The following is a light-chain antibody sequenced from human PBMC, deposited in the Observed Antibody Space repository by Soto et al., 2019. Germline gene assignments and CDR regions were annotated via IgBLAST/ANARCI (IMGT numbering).Light chain of an antibody. Sequence: DIVMTQSPDSLAVSLGERATINCKSSQSVLYSSNNKNYLGWYQQKPGQTPKLLIYWASTRDSGVPDRFSGSGHGTDFTSAISSLPAEDVADSDGPQYYSPPSTFGQGTRLEIK. J-gene: IGKJ2*01. CDR1: QSVLYSSNNKNY. CDR2: WAS. CDR3: PQYYSPPST. V-gene: IGKV4-1*01.